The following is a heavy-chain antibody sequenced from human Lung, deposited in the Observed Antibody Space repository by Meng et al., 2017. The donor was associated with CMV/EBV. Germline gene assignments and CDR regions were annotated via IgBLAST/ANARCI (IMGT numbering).Heavy chain of an antibody. V-gene: IGHV1-2*02. Sequence: SVKVSXKASGYTFTGYFIHWVRQAPGQGLEWMGWINPKSGGTNFAQRFPGRVTMTRDTSISTVYMELRSLRSDDTAVYYCARALHVEYIDSGGYHDHWGQGTXVTVSS. D-gene: IGHD3-22*01. CDR1: GYTFTGYF. CDR3: ARALHVEYIDSGGYHDH. J-gene: IGHJ4*02. CDR2: INPKSGGT.